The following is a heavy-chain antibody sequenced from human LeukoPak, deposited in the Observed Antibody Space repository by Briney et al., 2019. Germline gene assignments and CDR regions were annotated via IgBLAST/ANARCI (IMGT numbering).Heavy chain of an antibody. V-gene: IGHV3-30*02. J-gene: IGHJ5*02. CDR1: GFTFSSYG. CDR2: IRYDGSNK. Sequence: GGSLRLSCAASGFTFSSYGMHWVRQAPGKGLEWVAFIRYDGSNKHYADSVKGRFTISRDNSKNTLYLQMNSLRAEDTAVYYCAKDARGGSNWFDPWGQGTLVTVSS. CDR3: AKDARGGSNWFDP. D-gene: IGHD2-15*01.